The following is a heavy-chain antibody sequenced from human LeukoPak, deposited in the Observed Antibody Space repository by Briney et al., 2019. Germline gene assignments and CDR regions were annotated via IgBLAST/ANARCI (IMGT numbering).Heavy chain of an antibody. CDR1: GGSINSHY. CDR2: IYYTGKI. V-gene: IGHV4-59*08. CDR3: VRRDTGWNYFDY. D-gene: IGHD6-19*01. Sequence: SETLSLTCAVSGGSINSHYWGWLRQPPGKGLQWTGVIYYTGKINYNPSLKSRVTTTLDTSKDHLSLNLTSVLAADTAIYYCVRRDTGWNYFDYWGQGILVTVSS. J-gene: IGHJ4*02.